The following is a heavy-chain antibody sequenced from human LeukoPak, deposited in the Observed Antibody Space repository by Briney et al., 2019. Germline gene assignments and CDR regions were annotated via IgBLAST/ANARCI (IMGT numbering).Heavy chain of an antibody. CDR1: EFIFSSYA. CDR3: ASETSGVRLR. Sequence: PGGSLRLSCVASEFIFSSYAMSWVRQAPGKGLEWVSAISGSGGSTYYADSVKGRFTISRDNSKNTLYLQMNSLRAEDTAVYYCASETSGVRLRWGQGTLVTVSS. D-gene: IGHD2-8*01. V-gene: IGHV3-23*01. CDR2: ISGSGGST. J-gene: IGHJ4*02.